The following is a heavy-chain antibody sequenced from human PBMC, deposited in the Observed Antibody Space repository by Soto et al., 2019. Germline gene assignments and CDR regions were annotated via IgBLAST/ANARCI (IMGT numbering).Heavy chain of an antibody. V-gene: IGHV4-34*01. CDR2: INHSGRT. CDR1: GGSFSGYY. D-gene: IGHD3-10*01. Sequence: QVQLQQWGAGLLKPSETLSLTCAVYGGSFSGYYWSWIRQPPGKGLEWIGEINHSGRTNYNPSLKSRVTISVDTSKNQFSLKLSSVTAADTAVYYCARRRGARGANWYFDLWGRGTLVTVSS. J-gene: IGHJ2*01. CDR3: ARRRGARGANWYFDL.